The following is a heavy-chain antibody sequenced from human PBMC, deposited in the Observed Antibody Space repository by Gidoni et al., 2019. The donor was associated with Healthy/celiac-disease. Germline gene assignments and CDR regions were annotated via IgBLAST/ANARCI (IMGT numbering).Heavy chain of an antibody. J-gene: IGHJ4*02. CDR1: GFTFSSYS. D-gene: IGHD2-2*01. Sequence: EVQLVESGGGLVKPGGSLRLSCAASGFTFSSYSMTWVRQAPGKGLEWVSSISSSSSYIYYADSVKGRFTISRDNAKNSLYLQMNSLRAEDTAVYYCARLGYCSSTSCYAEEGAFDYWGQGTLVTVSS. V-gene: IGHV3-21*01. CDR2: ISSSSSYI. CDR3: ARLGYCSSTSCYAEEGAFDY.